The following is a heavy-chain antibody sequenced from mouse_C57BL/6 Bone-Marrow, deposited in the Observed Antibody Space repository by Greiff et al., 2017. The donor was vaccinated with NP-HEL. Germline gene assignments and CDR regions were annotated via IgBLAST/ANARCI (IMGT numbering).Heavy chain of an antibody. J-gene: IGHJ4*01. CDR1: GFSLTSYG. CDR2: IWRGGST. V-gene: IGHV2-2*01. D-gene: IGHD1-1*01. Sequence: VQLQQSGPGLVQPSQSLSITCTVSGFSLTSYGVHWVRQSPGKGLEWLGVIWRGGSTDYNAAFISRLSISKDNSKSQVFFKMNSLQADDTAIYYCATYYYGSMDYWGQGTSVTVSS. CDR3: ATYYYGSMDY.